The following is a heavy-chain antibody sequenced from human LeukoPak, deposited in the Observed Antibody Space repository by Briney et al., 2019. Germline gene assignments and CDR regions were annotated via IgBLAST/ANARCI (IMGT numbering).Heavy chain of an antibody. Sequence: ASVKVSCKASGYTFTSYDINWVRQATGQGLEWMGWTNPNSGNTGYAQKFQGRVTMTRNTSISTAYMELRSLRSDDTAVYYCARDFDYYDSSGYYFDYWGQGTLVTVSS. V-gene: IGHV1-8*01. CDR2: TNPNSGNT. D-gene: IGHD3-22*01. CDR3: ARDFDYYDSSGYYFDY. CDR1: GYTFTSYD. J-gene: IGHJ4*02.